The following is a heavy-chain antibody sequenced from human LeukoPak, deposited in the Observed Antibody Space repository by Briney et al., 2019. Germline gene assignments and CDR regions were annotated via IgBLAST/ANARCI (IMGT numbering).Heavy chain of an antibody. J-gene: IGHJ4*02. V-gene: IGHV1-46*01. CDR1: GYAFTSYY. D-gene: IGHD5-12*01. CDR3: ARDLVATIQAY. Sequence: GASVTVSCKASGYAFTSYYMHWVRQAPGQGLEWMGIINPSGGSTSYAQKFQGRVTMTRDTSTSTVYMELSSLRSEDTAVYYCARDLVATIQAYWGQGTLVTVSS. CDR2: INPSGGST.